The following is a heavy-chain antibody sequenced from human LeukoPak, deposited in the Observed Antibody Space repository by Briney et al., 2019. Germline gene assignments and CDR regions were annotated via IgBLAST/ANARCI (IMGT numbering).Heavy chain of an antibody. Sequence: GGSLRLSCTVSGFTVSSNSMSWVRQAPGKGLEWVSFIYSDNTHYSDSVKGRFTISRDNSKNTLYHQMNSLRAEDTAVYYCARRAGAYSHPYDYWGQGTLVTVSS. D-gene: IGHD4/OR15-4a*01. CDR3: ARRAGAYSHPYDY. V-gene: IGHV3-53*01. CDR2: IYSDNT. J-gene: IGHJ4*02. CDR1: GFTVSSNS.